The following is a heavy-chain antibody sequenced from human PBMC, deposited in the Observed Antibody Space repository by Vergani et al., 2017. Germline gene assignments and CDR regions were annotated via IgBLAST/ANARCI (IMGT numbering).Heavy chain of an antibody. D-gene: IGHD3-10*01. J-gene: IGHJ4*02. CDR3: ARELWFGEYTPLGY. V-gene: IGHV3-7*01. CDR1: GFTFSSYW. Sequence: EVQLVESGGGLVQPGGSLRLSCAASGFTFSSYWMSWVRQAPGKGLEWVANIKQDGSEKYYVDSVKGRFTISRDNAKNSLYLQMNSLIAEDTAVYYCARELWFGEYTPLGYWGQGTLVTVSS. CDR2: IKQDGSEK.